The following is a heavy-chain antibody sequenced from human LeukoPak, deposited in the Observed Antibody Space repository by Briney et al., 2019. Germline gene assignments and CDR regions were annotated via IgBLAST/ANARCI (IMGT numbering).Heavy chain of an antibody. CDR1: GGSISSGGYS. J-gene: IGHJ4*02. V-gene: IGHV4-30-2*01. CDR2: IYHSGST. CDR3: ARDFDY. Sequence: PSETLSLTYAVSGGSISSGGYSWSWIRQPPGKGLEWIGYIYHSGSTYYNPSLKSRVTISVDRSKNQFSLKLSSVTAADTAVYYCARDFDYWGQGTLVTVSS.